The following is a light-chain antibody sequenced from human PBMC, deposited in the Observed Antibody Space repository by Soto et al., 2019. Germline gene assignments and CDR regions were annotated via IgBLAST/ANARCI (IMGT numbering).Light chain of an antibody. CDR1: QGISSW. CDR2: AAS. V-gene: IGKV1-12*01. Sequence: DIQMTQSPSSVSASVGDRVTITCRASQGISSWVAWYQQKPGKAPNLMIYAASSLQSGVPSRFSGSGSETEFTLTISSLQPEDFATYYCQKADTFPLTFGGGTTVAIK. CDR3: QKADTFPLT. J-gene: IGKJ4*01.